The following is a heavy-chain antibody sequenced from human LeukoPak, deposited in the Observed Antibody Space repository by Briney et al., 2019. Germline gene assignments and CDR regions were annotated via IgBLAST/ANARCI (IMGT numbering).Heavy chain of an antibody. J-gene: IGHJ4*02. CDR1: GFTFSSYA. CDR2: ISYDGSNK. D-gene: IGHD3-10*01. V-gene: IGHV3-30-3*01. CDR3: ARDSVEVRGVIIPYYFDY. Sequence: GGSLRLSCAASGFTFSSYAMHWVRQAPGKGLEWVAVISYDGSNKYYADSVKGRFTISRDNSKNTLYLQMNSLRDEDTAVYYCARDSVEVRGVIIPYYFDYWGQGTLVTVSS.